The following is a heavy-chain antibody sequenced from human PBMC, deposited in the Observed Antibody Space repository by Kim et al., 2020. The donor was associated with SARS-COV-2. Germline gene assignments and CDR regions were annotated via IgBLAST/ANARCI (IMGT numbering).Heavy chain of an antibody. V-gene: IGHV4-59*01. J-gene: IGHJ4*02. Sequence: SETLSLTCTVSGGSISSYYWSWIRQPPGKGLEWIGYIYYSGSTNYNPSLKSRVTISVDTSKNQFSLKLSSVTAADTAVYYCARLDHDSSGYYDYWGQGTLVTVSS. CDR3: ARLDHDSSGYYDY. D-gene: IGHD3-22*01. CDR2: IYYSGST. CDR1: GGSISSYY.